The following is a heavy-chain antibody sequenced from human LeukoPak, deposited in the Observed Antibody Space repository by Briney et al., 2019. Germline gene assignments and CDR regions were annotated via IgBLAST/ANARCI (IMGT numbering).Heavy chain of an antibody. J-gene: IGHJ5*02. CDR3: ARRARLWFGEPYSNWFDP. CDR1: GGSISGYY. CDR2: IYYSGST. V-gene: IGHV4-59*12. Sequence: SETLSLTCTVSGGSISGYYWSWIRQPPGKGLEWIGYIYYSGSTSYNPSLKSRVTISVDTSKNQFSLKLSSVTAADTAVYYCARRARLWFGEPYSNWFDPWGQGTLVTVSS. D-gene: IGHD3-10*01.